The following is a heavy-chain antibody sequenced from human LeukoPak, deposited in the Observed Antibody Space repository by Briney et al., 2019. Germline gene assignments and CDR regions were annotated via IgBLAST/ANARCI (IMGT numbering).Heavy chain of an antibody. CDR2: IRYDGSNK. V-gene: IGHV3-30*02. J-gene: IGHJ4*02. CDR1: GFTFSSYD. Sequence: GGSLRLSCAASGFTFSSYDMHWVRQAPGKGLEWVAFIRYDGSNKYYADSVKGRFTISRDNAKNSLYLQMNSLRAEDTAVYYCARAWTGYSYGDYWGQGTLVTVSS. CDR3: ARAWTGYSYGDY. D-gene: IGHD5-18*01.